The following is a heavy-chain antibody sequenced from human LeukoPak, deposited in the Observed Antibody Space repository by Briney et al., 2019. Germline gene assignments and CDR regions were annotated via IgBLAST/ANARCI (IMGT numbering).Heavy chain of an antibody. V-gene: IGHV1-69*13. Sequence: SVKVSCKASGGTFGSYAISWVRQAPGQGLEWMGGIIPIFGTANYAQKFQGRVTITADESTSTAYMELSSLRSEDTAVYYCASLRRDGYNYGYYYGMDVWGQGTTVTVSS. CDR1: GGTFGSYA. D-gene: IGHD5-24*01. CDR2: IIPIFGTA. CDR3: ASLRRDGYNYGYYYGMDV. J-gene: IGHJ6*02.